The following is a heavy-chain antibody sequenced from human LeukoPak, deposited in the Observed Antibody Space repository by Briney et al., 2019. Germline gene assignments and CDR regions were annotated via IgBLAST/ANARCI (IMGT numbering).Heavy chain of an antibody. Sequence: ASVKVSCKVSGYTFTDYYVHWVQQAPGKGLEWMGLVDPEDGETIYAEKFQGRVTITADTSTDTAYMELSSLRSEDTAVYYCATIASFGVAVFDYWGQGTLVTVSS. J-gene: IGHJ4*02. CDR3: ATIASFGVAVFDY. V-gene: IGHV1-69-2*01. CDR1: GYTFTDYY. CDR2: VDPEDGET. D-gene: IGHD3-3*01.